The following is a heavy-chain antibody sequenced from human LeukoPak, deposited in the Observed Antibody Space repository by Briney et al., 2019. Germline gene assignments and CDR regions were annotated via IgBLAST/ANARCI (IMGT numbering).Heavy chain of an antibody. J-gene: IGHJ3*02. CDR2: MNPNSGNT. D-gene: IGHD3-22*01. CDR1: GYTFTSYD. Sequence: ASVKVSCKASGYTFTSYDTNWVRQATGQGLEWMGWMNPNSGNTGYAQKFQGRVTMTRNTSISTVYMELSSLRSEDTAVYYCARAERVTMIVKIWGQGTMVTVSS. V-gene: IGHV1-8*01. CDR3: ARAERVTMIVKI.